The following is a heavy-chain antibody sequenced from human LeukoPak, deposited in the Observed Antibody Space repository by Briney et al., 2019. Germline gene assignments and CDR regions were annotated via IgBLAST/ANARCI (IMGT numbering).Heavy chain of an antibody. CDR3: ARSPGERGPYFDY. CDR2: INYKSCDT. D-gene: IGHD2-21*01. J-gene: IGHJ4*02. Sequence: ASVKVSCRSSVYIYSAYYIHWVRQACGQGLEGMGWINYKSCDTDSAQKFQGSVTMTRDTSISTFYMELSSLRSDDTAIYYRARSPGERGPYFDYWGQGTLVTVSS. CDR1: VYIYSAYY. V-gene: IGHV1-2*02.